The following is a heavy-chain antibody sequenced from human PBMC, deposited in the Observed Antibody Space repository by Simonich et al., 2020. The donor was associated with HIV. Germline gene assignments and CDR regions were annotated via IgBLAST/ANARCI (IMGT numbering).Heavy chain of an antibody. CDR1: GFTFDDYA. CDR3: AKDRYSSSSGSFDY. D-gene: IGHD6-6*01. CDR2: ISWNSGSI. J-gene: IGHJ4*02. Sequence: EVQLVESGGGLVQPGRSLRLSCAASGFTFDDYAMHWVRQAPGKGLEWVSSISWNSGSIGYADSVKCRFTISRDNAKNSLYLQMNSLRAEDMALYYCAKDRYSSSSGSFDYWGQGTLVTVSS. V-gene: IGHV3-9*03.